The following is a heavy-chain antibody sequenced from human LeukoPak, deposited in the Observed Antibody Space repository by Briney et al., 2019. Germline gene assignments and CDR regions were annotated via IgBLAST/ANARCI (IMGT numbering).Heavy chain of an antibody. CDR2: ISAYNGNT. Sequence: ASVKVSCKASGYTFTSYGISWVRQAPGQGLEWMGWISAYNGNTNYAQKLQGRVTMTTDTSTSTAYMELRSLRSDDTAVYYCARDLCTNGICYRVDQNFDYWGQGTLVTVSS. V-gene: IGHV1-18*01. J-gene: IGHJ4*02. D-gene: IGHD2-8*01. CDR3: ARDLCTNGICYRVDQNFDY. CDR1: GYTFTSYG.